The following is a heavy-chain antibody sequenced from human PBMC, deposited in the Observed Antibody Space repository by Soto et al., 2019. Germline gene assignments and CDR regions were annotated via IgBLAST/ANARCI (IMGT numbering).Heavy chain of an antibody. CDR1: GGSISSGGYS. CDR2: IYHSGST. D-gene: IGHD4-4*01. V-gene: IGHV4-30-2*01. CDR3: ARGMTTVTTLDY. J-gene: IGHJ4*02. Sequence: PSETLCLTCAVSGGSISSGGYSWSWLRQPPGKGLEWIGYIYHSGSTYYNPSLKSRVTISVDRSKNQFSLKLSSVTAADTAVYYCARGMTTVTTLDYWGQGTLVTVSS.